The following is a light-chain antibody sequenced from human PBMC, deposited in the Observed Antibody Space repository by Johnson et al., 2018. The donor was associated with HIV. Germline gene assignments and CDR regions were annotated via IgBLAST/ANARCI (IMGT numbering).Light chain of an antibody. CDR3: GTWDSSLSAGV. Sequence: QSVLTQPPSVSAAPGQKVTISCSGSSSNIGNNYVTWYQQFPGTAPKLLMYENNKRPSGIPDRFSGSKSGTSATLGITGLQTGDEADYYCGTWDSSLSAGVFGTGTTVIVL. V-gene: IGLV1-51*02. J-gene: IGLJ1*01. CDR1: SSNIGNNY. CDR2: ENN.